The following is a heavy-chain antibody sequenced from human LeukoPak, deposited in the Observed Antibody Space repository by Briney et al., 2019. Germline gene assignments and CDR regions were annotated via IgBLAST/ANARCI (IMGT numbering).Heavy chain of an antibody. Sequence: PSETLSLTCAVYGWSFNAYYWNWIRQPPGKGLEWIGAINARGDTNYNPSLKSRVTISVDTSKKQFSLRLTSMIAADTALYYCARGQVPAARGYNWFDPWGQGTLVTVSS. CDR1: GWSFNAYY. CDR3: ARGQVPAARGYNWFDP. CDR2: INARGDT. J-gene: IGHJ5*02. D-gene: IGHD2-2*01. V-gene: IGHV4-34*01.